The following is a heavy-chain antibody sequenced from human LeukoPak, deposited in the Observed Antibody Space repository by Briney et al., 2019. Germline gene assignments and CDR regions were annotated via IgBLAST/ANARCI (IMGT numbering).Heavy chain of an antibody. CDR3: ARDPENIIVPAARRLYGLDV. J-gene: IGHJ6*02. CDR1: GFTFSSYS. CDR2: ISYDGSNR. D-gene: IGHD2-2*01. Sequence: PGRSLRLSSAASGFTFSSYSMHWVRQAPGKGLEWVAVISYDGSNRYFADSVKGRFTISRDNSKNTLYLQMNSLRSEDTAVYYCARDPENIIVPAARRLYGLDVWGQGTTVTVSS. V-gene: IGHV3-30*04.